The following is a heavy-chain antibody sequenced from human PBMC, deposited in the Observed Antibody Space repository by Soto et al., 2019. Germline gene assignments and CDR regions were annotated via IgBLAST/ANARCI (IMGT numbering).Heavy chain of an antibody. CDR2: IIPFNGTA. D-gene: IGHD2-15*01. CDR1: GYTFTIYG. Sequence: ASVKVSCKASGYTFTIYGISWVRQAPGQGLEWMGWIIPFNGTANYAQKLQGRVTITTDASTSTAYMELSSLRSEDTAVYYCASDPAGVVVVAARDYYYGMDVWGQGTTVTVSS. CDR3: ASDPAGVVVVAARDYYYGMDV. V-gene: IGHV1-18*01. J-gene: IGHJ6*02.